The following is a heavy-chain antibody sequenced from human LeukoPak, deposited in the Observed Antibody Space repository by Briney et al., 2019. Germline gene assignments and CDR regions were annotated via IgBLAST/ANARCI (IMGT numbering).Heavy chain of an antibody. V-gene: IGHV4-61*02. D-gene: IGHD2-8*01. CDR1: GGSISSGSYY. Sequence: PSETLSLTCTVSGGSISSGSYYWSWIRQPAGKGLEWIGRIYTSGSTNYNPSLKSRVTISVDTSKNQFSLKLSSVTAADTAVYYCARLLGLYCTNGVCSPGSAFDIWGQGTMATVSS. CDR3: ARLLGLYCTNGVCSPGSAFDI. J-gene: IGHJ3*02. CDR2: IYTSGST.